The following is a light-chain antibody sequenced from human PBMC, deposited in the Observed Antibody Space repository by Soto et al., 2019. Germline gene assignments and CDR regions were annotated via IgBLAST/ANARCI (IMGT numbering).Light chain of an antibody. CDR2: YDN. CDR3: QVWDSSSDLL. V-gene: IGLV3-21*04. CDR1: NIGSKS. Sequence: SYELTQPPSVSVAPGKTARITCGGDNIGSKSVHWYQQKPGQAPVLVIYYDNKRPSGIPERFSGSNSGNTATLTISRVEAGDEADYDCQVWDSSSDLLFGGGTKLTVL. J-gene: IGLJ2*01.